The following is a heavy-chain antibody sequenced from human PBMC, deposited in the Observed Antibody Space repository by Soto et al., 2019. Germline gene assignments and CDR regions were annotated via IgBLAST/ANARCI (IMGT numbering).Heavy chain of an antibody. Sequence: PGGSLRLSCAASGFTFSSYARSWVRQAPGKGLEWVSAISGSGGSTYYAASVKGRFTISRDNSKNTLYLQMNSLRAEDTAVYYCANVDDGGIEASYYYYYGMDVWGQGTMVTVSS. CDR1: GFTFSSYA. CDR2: ISGSGGST. CDR3: ANVDDGGIEASYYYYYGMDV. D-gene: IGHD3-16*01. J-gene: IGHJ6*02. V-gene: IGHV3-23*01.